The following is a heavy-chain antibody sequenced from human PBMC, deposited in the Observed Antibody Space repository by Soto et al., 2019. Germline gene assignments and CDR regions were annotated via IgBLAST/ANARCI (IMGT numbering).Heavy chain of an antibody. D-gene: IGHD3-9*01. J-gene: IGHJ4*02. CDR2: INHSGST. CDR3: ARGRLYYDILTGYYNVGDFDY. V-gene: IGHV4-34*01. Sequence: SETLSLTCAVYGGSFSGYYWSWIRQPPGKXLEWIGEINHSGSTNYNPSLKSRVTISVDTSKNQFSLKLSSVTAADTAVYYCARGRLYYDILTGYYNVGDFDYWGQGTLVTVSS. CDR1: GGSFSGYY.